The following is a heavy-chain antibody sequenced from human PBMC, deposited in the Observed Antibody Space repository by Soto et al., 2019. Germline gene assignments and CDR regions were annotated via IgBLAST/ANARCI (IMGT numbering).Heavy chain of an antibody. CDR3: ARKTRAPDRLSGHNWFHP. CDR1: GGSVSSSSYY. D-gene: IGHD3-9*01. Sequence: KPSETLSLTCTVSGGSVSSSSYYWAWIRQPPGKGLEWIGSMYYSGSTYYNPSLKSRVTISVDTSKNQFSLKLSSVTAADTAVYYCARKTRAPDRLSGHNWFHPWGQGTLVTVSS. CDR2: MYYSGST. J-gene: IGHJ5*02. V-gene: IGHV4-39*01.